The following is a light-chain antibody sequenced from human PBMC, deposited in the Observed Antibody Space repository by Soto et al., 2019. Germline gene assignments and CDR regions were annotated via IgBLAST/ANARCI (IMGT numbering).Light chain of an antibody. CDR1: GSDVGGYNF. CDR2: EVY. J-gene: IGLJ2*01. V-gene: IGLV2-8*01. CDR3: SSYTSSNNFVV. Sequence: QSALTQPPSASGSPGQSVTISCTGTGSDVGGYNFVSWYQQHPGKAPKLISYEVYKRPSGVPARFSGFKSGNTASLIVSGLQADDEAVYYCSSYTSSNNFVVFGGGTKVTVL.